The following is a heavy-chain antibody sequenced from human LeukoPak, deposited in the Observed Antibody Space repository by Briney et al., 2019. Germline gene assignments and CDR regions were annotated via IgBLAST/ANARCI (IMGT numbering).Heavy chain of an antibody. CDR1: GGSISSSSYY. V-gene: IGHV4-39*02. CDR2: IYYSGST. CDR3: ARDLVRGVIKPRSFDY. D-gene: IGHD3-10*01. J-gene: IGHJ4*02. Sequence: SETLSLTCTVSGGSISSSSYYWGWIRQPPGKGLEWIGSIYYSGSTYYNPSLKSRVTISVDTSKNQFSLKLSSVTAADTAVYYCARDLVRGVIKPRSFDYWGQGTLVTVSP.